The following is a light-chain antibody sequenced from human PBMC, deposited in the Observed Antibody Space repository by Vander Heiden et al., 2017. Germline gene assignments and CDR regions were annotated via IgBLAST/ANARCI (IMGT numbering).Light chain of an antibody. J-gene: IGKJ4*01. Sequence: DIKMTQSPSSLSAAVGDRVTNTSRPSQSISNYLNWYQQKPGKAPKLLIYAAFNWQSGVPARFSGSESGTDFTLTISSLQPEDFAVYYCQQSYYTPVTFGEGTKVEIK. CDR1: QSISNY. CDR2: AAF. CDR3: QQSYYTPVT. V-gene: IGKV1-39*01.